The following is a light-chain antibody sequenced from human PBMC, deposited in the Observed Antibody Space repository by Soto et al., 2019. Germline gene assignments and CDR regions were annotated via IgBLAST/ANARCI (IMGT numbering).Light chain of an antibody. CDR2: DVS. V-gene: IGKV1-13*02. Sequence: AIQVTQSPSSLSASVGDRVTITCRASQDIRGALAWYQQKPGKAPNLLIYDVSTLESGVPSRFSGSGSGTEFTLPISSLHPEDFGTFYCQQFISSPITFGHGTRLEIK. CDR3: QQFISSPIT. J-gene: IGKJ5*01. CDR1: QDIRGA.